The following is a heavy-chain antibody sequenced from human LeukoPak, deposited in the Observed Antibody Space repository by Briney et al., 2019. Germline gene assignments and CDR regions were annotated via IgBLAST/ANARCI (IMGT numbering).Heavy chain of an antibody. CDR1: GFTFDDYA. V-gene: IGHV3-9*01. J-gene: IGHJ4*02. D-gene: IGHD3-22*01. CDR3: AKDRDYYDSSGYQLDY. CDR2: ISWNSGSI. Sequence: GGSLRLSCAASGFTFDDYAMHWVRQAPGKGLEWVSGISWNSGSIGYADSVKGRFTISRDNAKNSLYLQMNSLRAEDTALYYCAKDRDYYDSSGYQLDYWGQGTLVTVSS.